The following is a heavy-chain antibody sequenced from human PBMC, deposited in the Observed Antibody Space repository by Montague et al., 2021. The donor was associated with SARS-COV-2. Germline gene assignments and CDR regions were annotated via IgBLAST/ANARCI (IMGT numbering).Heavy chain of an antibody. CDR3: AKRSPVFHLRSGAGAMDV. D-gene: IGHD3-10*01. V-gene: IGHV3-30*18. CDR1: GFTVNNFG. J-gene: IGHJ6*02. CDR2: ISYEGSIK. Sequence: SLRLSCAASGFTVNNFGMHWVRQAPGKGLEWVTLISYEGSIKYYADSVXGLFTVSRDSSRNTLYLHMNSLSEEDTAVYYCAKRSPVFHLRSGAGAMDVWGQGTAVTVSS.